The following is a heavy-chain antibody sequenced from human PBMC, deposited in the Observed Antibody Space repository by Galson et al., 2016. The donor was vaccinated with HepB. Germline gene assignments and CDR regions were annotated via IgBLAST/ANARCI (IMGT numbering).Heavy chain of an antibody. D-gene: IGHD6-19*01. V-gene: IGHV3-23*01. Sequence: SLRLSCAASGFSISIYSMNWVRQAPGKGLEWVSAIRGSGTGTPYTDSVKGRFTISRDNSKNTLYLQMNSLRAEDAAVYYCAKISFVGYNSGWGGSFDIWGRGTMVTVSS. CDR1: GFSISIYS. J-gene: IGHJ3*02. CDR2: IRGSGTGT. CDR3: AKISFVGYNSGWGGSFDI.